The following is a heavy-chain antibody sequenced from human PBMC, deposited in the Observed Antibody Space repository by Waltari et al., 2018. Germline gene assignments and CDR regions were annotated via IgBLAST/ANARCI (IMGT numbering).Heavy chain of an antibody. CDR3: ARENTYCGGDCYSDYYYYGMDV. V-gene: IGHV4-38-2*02. J-gene: IGHJ6*02. CDR2: IYHSGST. CDR1: GYSISSGYY. Sequence: QVQLQESGPGLVKPSETLSLTCAVSGYSISSGYYWGWIRQPPGKGLEWIGSIYHSGSTYYNPSLKSRVTISVDTSKNQFSLKLSSVTAADTAVYYCARENTYCGGDCYSDYYYYGMDVWGQGTTVIVSS. D-gene: IGHD2-21*01.